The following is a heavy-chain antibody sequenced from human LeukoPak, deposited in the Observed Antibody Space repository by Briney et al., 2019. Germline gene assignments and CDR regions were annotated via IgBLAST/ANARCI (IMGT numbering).Heavy chain of an antibody. D-gene: IGHD3-16*01. CDR1: GYTFTNYG. J-gene: IGHJ4*02. CDR2: ISAYNGAT. Sequence: ASVKVSCKTSGYTFTNYGISWLRQAPGQGHEWMVWISAYNGATNYARKFQGRVAMTTDTSTSTAYMELGSLRSDDTAVYYCARDRSYGPYNFEEWGQGTLVTLSS. V-gene: IGHV1-18*01. CDR3: ARDRSYGPYNFEE.